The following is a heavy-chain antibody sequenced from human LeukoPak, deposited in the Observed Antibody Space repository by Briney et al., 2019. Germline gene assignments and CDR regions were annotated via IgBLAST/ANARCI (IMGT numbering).Heavy chain of an antibody. J-gene: IGHJ4*02. CDR2: ISGSGGST. V-gene: IGHV3-23*01. Sequence: GGPLRLSCAASGFTFSSYAMSWVRQAPGKALEWVSAISGSGGSTYYADSVKGRFTISRDNSKNTLYLQMNGLRAEDTAVYYCAKSGSSWTFDYWGEGTLVTVSS. CDR3: AKSGSSWTFDY. CDR1: GFTFSSYA. D-gene: IGHD6-13*01.